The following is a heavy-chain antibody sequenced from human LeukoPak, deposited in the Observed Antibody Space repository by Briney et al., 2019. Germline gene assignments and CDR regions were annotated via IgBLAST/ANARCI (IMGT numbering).Heavy chain of an antibody. V-gene: IGHV3-30*18. Sequence: GGSLRLSCAASGFTFSSYGMHWVRQAPGKGLEWVAVISYDGSNKYYADSVKGRFTISRDNSKNTLYLQMNSLRAEDTAVYFCAKDYSASQLVPLYYFNCWGQGSLVTVSS. CDR1: GFTFSSYG. J-gene: IGHJ4*02. CDR3: AKDYSASQLVPLYYFNC. D-gene: IGHD6-6*01. CDR2: ISYDGSNK.